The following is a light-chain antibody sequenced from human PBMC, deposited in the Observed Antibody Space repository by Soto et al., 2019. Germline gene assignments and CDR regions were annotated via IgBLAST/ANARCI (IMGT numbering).Light chain of an antibody. V-gene: IGKV1-33*01. Sequence: DIQMTQSPSSLSASIGDRVSFTCQASQDISKFLNWYQHKPGQAPSLLIYDASKSHFGVPSRFSGSGSGTDFNFTISRLHPEDHAQSHCQQYENRPYTFGPGTKVDIK. J-gene: IGKJ3*01. CDR1: QDISKF. CDR2: DAS. CDR3: QQYENRPYT.